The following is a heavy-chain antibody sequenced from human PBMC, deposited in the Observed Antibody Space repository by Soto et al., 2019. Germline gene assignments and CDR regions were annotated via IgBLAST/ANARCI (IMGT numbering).Heavy chain of an antibody. CDR1: GFTFSSYD. CDR3: ARRNWVWDAFDI. J-gene: IGHJ3*02. CDR2: IGTAGDT. V-gene: IGHV3-13*04. Sequence: EVQLVESGGGLVQPGGSLRLSCAASGFTFSSYDMHWVRQATGKGLEWVSAIGTAGDTYYPGSVKGRFTISRENAKNSLDLQMNSLRAGDTAVYYCARRNWVWDAFDIWGQGTMVTVSS. D-gene: IGHD7-27*01.